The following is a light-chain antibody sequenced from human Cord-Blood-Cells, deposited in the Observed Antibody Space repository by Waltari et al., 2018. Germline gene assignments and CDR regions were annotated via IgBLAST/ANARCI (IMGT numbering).Light chain of an antibody. CDR3: SSYTSSSTWV. Sequence: QSALTQPASVSGSPGQSITISCTGTSSDVGGYNYVSWYQQHPGKAPKLMIYDVSKPASGGSNRFSGSKSGNTASLTISGLQAEDEADYYCSSYTSSSTWVFGGGTKLTVL. V-gene: IGLV2-14*01. CDR1: SSDVGGYNY. J-gene: IGLJ3*02. CDR2: DVS.